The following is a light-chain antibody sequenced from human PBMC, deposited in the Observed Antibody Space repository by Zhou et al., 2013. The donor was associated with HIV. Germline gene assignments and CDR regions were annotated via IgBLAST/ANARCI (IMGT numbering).Light chain of an antibody. V-gene: IGKV3-15*01. J-gene: IGKJ1*01. CDR2: GTS. CDR3: QQYHNWPPWT. Sequence: IVMTQSPATLSVSPGERVTLSCRTSQSVSSNLAWYQHKPGQVPRLLIYGTSTRATGIPARFSGSGSETEFTLTISSLQSEDFALYYCQQYHNWPPWTFGQGTKVEIK. CDR1: QSVSSN.